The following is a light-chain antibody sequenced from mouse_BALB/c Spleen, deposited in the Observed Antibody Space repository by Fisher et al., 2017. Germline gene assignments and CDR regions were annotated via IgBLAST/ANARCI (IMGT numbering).Light chain of an antibody. CDR3: FQGSGYPLT. CDR1: SSVSSSY. Sequence: IVLTQSPAIMSASLGERVTMTCTASSSVSSSYLHWYQQKPGSSPKLWIYSTSNLASGVPGRFSGSGSGNSYSLTISSMEAEDVATYYCFQGSGYPLTFGSGTKLEIK. V-gene: IGKV4-74*01. CDR2: STS. J-gene: IGKJ4*01.